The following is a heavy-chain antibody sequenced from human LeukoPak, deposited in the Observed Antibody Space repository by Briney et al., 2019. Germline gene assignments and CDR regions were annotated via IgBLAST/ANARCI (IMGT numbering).Heavy chain of an antibody. Sequence: GGSLRLSCAAAGFTVSSDYMSWVRQAPGKGLEWVSVIYSGGSTYYADSVKGQFTISRDNSKNTLYLQMNSLRAEDTAVYYCARLGYCSGGSCYPGAFDIWGQGTMVTVSS. J-gene: IGHJ3*02. CDR2: IYSGGST. CDR1: GFTVSSDY. D-gene: IGHD2-15*01. CDR3: ARLGYCSGGSCYPGAFDI. V-gene: IGHV3-53*01.